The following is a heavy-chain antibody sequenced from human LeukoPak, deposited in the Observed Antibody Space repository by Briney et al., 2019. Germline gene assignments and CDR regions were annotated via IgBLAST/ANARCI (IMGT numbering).Heavy chain of an antibody. Sequence: AASVRVSCKASGYTFTGYYMHWVRQAPGQGLEWMGWINPNSGGTNYAQKFLGRVTMTRDTSISTAYMELSRLRSDDTAVYYCARDTAMVLYYFDYWGQGTLVTVSS. CDR2: INPNSGGT. J-gene: IGHJ4*02. D-gene: IGHD5-18*01. V-gene: IGHV1-2*02. CDR1: GYTFTGYY. CDR3: ARDTAMVLYYFDY.